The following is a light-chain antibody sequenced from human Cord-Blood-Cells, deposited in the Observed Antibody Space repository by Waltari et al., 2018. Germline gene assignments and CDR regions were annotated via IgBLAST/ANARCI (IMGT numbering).Light chain of an antibody. CDR2: DAS. CDR1: QSVSSY. V-gene: IGKV3-11*01. CDR3: QQRSNWPFT. Sequence: EIVLTQSPATLSLSPGDRVTLSCRASQSVSSYLAWYQQKPGQAPRLLIYDASNRATGIPARFSGSGSGTDFTLTISSLEPEDFAVYYCQQRSNWPFTLGPGTKVDIK. J-gene: IGKJ3*01.